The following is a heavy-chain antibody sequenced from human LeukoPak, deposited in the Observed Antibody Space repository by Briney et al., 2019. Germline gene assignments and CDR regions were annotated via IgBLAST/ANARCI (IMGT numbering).Heavy chain of an antibody. CDR3: ARQAYYDILTGYYRYFDY. J-gene: IGHJ4*02. V-gene: IGHV4-34*01. D-gene: IGHD3-9*01. CDR2: INHSGST. Sequence: SETLSLTCAVYGGSFSGYYWSWIRQPPGKGLEWIGEINHSGSTNYNPSLKSRVTISVDTSKNQFSLKLSSVTAADTAVYYCARQAYYDILTGYYRYFDYWAREPWSPSPQ. CDR1: GGSFSGYY.